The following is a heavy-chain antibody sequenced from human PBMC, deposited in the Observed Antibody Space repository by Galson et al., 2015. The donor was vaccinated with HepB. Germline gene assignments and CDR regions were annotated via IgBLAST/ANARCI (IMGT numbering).Heavy chain of an antibody. CDR2: IYYSGST. V-gene: IGHV4-31*03. J-gene: IGHJ4*02. Sequence: TLSLTCTVSGASVRSDGYYWSWIRQHPGKGLEWIGYIYYSGSTYYNPSLKSRVTISLDTSKNQFSLNLSAATAADTAVYYCARVNSIVLVPAAIDYWGLGTLVTVSS. CDR1: GASVRSDGYY. CDR3: ARVNSIVLVPAAIDY. D-gene: IGHD2-2*01.